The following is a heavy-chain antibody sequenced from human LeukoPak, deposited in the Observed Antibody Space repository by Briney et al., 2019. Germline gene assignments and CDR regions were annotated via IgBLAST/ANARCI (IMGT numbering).Heavy chain of an antibody. J-gene: IGHJ4*02. D-gene: IGHD6-19*01. Sequence: GGSLRLSCAASGFTFSSYSTNWVRQAPGKGLEWVSSISSSSSYIYYADSVKGRFTISRDNAKNSLYLQMNSLRAEDTAVYYCARDLAVAGTGNYWGQGTLVTVSS. CDR3: ARDLAVAGTGNY. CDR2: ISSSSSYI. CDR1: GFTFSSYS. V-gene: IGHV3-21*01.